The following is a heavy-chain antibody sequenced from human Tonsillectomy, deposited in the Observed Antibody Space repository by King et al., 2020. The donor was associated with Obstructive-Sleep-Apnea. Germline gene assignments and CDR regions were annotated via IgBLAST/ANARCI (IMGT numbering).Heavy chain of an antibody. D-gene: IGHD3-22*01. CDR1: GYGFSNYW. Sequence: LVQSGAEVKKPGESLKISCKGSGYGFSNYWIAWVRQMPGKGLEWMGIVYPDDSDTTYNPSFQGRVTFSADKSNKTAYLHWSSLKASDTAIYYCVRYDTAGYLDYWAQGALVIVSS. CDR3: VRYDTAGYLDY. CDR2: VYPDDSDT. J-gene: IGHJ4*02. V-gene: IGHV5-51*01.